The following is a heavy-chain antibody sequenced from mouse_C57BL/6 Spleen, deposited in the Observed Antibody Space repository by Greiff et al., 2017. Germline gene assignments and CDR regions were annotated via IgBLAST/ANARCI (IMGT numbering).Heavy chain of an antibody. V-gene: IGHV1-69*01. D-gene: IGHD1-1*01. CDR3: ARRDGSTHWYFDV. CDR2: IDPSDSYT. CDR1: GYTFTSYW. J-gene: IGHJ1*03. Sequence: QVQLQQSGAELVMPGASVKLSCKASGYTFTSYWMHWVKQRPGQGLEWIGEIDPSDSYTNYNQKFKGKSTLTVDKSSSTAYMQLSSLTSEDSAVYYCARRDGSTHWYFDVWGTGTTVTVPS.